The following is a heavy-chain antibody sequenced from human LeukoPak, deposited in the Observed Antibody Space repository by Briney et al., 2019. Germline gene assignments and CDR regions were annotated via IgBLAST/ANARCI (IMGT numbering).Heavy chain of an antibody. CDR2: MNPNSGNT. Sequence: ASVKVSCKASGGTFSSYAISWVRQAPGQGLEWMGWMNPNSGNTGYAQKFQGRVTMTRNTSISTAYMELSSLRSEDTAVYYCAMVRGVIKDYWGQGTLVTVSS. V-gene: IGHV1-8*02. D-gene: IGHD3-10*01. CDR3: AMVRGVIKDY. J-gene: IGHJ4*02. CDR1: GGTFSSYA.